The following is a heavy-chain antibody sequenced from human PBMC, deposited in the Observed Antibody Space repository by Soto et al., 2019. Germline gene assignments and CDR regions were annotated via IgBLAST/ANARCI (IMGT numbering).Heavy chain of an antibody. CDR2: IYYSGST. D-gene: IGHD4-17*01. V-gene: IGHV4-39*01. CDR1: GGSISSSSYY. J-gene: IGHJ6*02. Sequence: PSETLSLTCTVSGGSISSSSYYWGWIRQPPGKGLEWIGSIYYSGSTYYNPSLKSRVTISVDTSKNQFSLKLSSVTAADTAVYYCARRVGDYVHYYYGMDVWAKGPRSPSP. CDR3: ARRVGDYVHYYYGMDV.